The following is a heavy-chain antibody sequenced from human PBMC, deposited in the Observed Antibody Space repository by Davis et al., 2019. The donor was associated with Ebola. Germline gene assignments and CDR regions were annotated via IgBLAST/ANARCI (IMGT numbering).Heavy chain of an antibody. CDR3: ARDQWLVSLTAAFDI. V-gene: IGHV3-48*02. J-gene: IGHJ3*02. D-gene: IGHD6-19*01. Sequence: GGSLRLSCVASGFPFTSYSMNWVRQAPGKGLEWISYIRSSSDSMKFADSVKGRFTISRDNAKNSLYLQMNSLRDEDTAVYYCARDQWLVSLTAAFDIWGQGTMVTVSS. CDR2: IRSSSDSM. CDR1: GFPFTSYS.